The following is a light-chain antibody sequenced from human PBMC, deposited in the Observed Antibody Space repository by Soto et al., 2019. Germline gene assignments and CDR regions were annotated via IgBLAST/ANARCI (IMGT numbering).Light chain of an antibody. V-gene: IGKV1-39*01. CDR1: QSISSY. CDR2: GAS. CDR3: QESHTAGT. Sequence: DIQMTQSPSTLSASVGDRVTITCRASQSISSYLSWYQQKPGKAPSLLIYGASSLQSGVPSRFSGSGSGTYFTLTISSLLLEDFATYFCQESHTAGTFGQGTKLEI. J-gene: IGKJ2*01.